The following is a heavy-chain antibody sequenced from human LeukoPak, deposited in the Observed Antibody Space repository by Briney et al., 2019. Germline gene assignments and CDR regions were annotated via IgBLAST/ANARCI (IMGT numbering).Heavy chain of an antibody. CDR3: ARVVAGSFYYYGMAV. CDR2: MNPNSGKT. Sequence: GASVKVSFKSAGYTFTTYDNNWVRQATGQGLEWMGWMNPNSGKTGYAQKFQGRVTMTPNTSIRTAYMELSSLRSEDPAVYYCARVVAGSFYYYGMAVWGQGTTVTVSS. V-gene: IGHV1-8*01. D-gene: IGHD2-15*01. CDR1: GYTFTTYD. J-gene: IGHJ6*02.